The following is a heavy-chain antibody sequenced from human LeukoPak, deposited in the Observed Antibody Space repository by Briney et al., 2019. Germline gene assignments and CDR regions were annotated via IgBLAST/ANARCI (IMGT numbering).Heavy chain of an antibody. D-gene: IGHD6-19*01. CDR3: ARGSGSGWPLDR. V-gene: IGHV3-53*01. CDR2: MYAGGTT. CDR1: GVIVSRYF. J-gene: IGHJ5*02. Sequence: GRSLRLSCAASGVIVSRYFMSWVRQAPGKALQWVAIMYAGGTTDYSDSVRGRFHISRDSSNNTLSLQINSLRAEDTAVYYCARGSGSGWPLDRWGQGALVTVSS.